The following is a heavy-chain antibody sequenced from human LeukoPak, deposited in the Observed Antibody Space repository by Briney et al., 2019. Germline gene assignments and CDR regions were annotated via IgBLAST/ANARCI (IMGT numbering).Heavy chain of an antibody. V-gene: IGHV4-59*01. CDR3: ARGCIAARPSSQFDP. CDR2: IYYSGST. CDR1: GGSISSYY. D-gene: IGHD6-6*01. Sequence: SETLSLTCTVSGGSISSYYWSWIRQPPGKGLEWIGYIYYSGSTNYNPSLKSRVTISVDTSKNQFSLKLSSVTAADTALYYCARGCIAARPSSQFDPWGQGTLVTVSS. J-gene: IGHJ5*02.